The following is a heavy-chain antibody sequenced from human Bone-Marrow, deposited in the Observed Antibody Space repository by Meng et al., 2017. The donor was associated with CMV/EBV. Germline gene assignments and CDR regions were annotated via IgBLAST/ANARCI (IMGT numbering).Heavy chain of an antibody. V-gene: IGHV3-9*01. J-gene: IGHJ6*01. D-gene: IGHD1-26*01. Sequence: SLKISCAASGFTFDDYAMHWVRQAPGKGLEWVSGISWNSGSIGYADSVKGRFTISRDNAKNSLYLQMNSLRAEDTALYYCAKEFRVGATVGLDYYYGMDVWGQGTTVTVYS. CDR1: GFTFDDYA. CDR3: AKEFRVGATVGLDYYYGMDV. CDR2: ISWNSGSI.